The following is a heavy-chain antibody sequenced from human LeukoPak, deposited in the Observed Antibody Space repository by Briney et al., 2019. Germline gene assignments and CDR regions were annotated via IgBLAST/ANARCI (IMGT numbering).Heavy chain of an antibody. J-gene: IGHJ3*02. CDR2: ISSSSSYI. CDR1: GFTFSSYS. D-gene: IGHD1-26*01. V-gene: IGHV3-21*01. CDR3: ASAQIDLMWVEDALDI. Sequence: GGSLRLSCAASGFTFSSYSMNWFRQAPGKGLEWVSSISSSSSYIYYADSVKGRFTNSRDNAKNSLYLQMNSLRALVSAVYDCASAQIDLMWVEDALDIRRQERKATLSS.